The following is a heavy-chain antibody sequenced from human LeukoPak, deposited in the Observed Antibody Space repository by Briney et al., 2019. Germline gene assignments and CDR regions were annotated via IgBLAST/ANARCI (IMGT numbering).Heavy chain of an antibody. V-gene: IGHV4-4*07. D-gene: IGHD6-13*01. Sequence: SETLSLTCSVSGASISSYYWTWIRQPAGKGPEWIGRIHTSGNTNYNPSLKSRVTISVDTSKNQFSLKLTSVTAADTAVYYCARQGGYIAPLALWGQGTLVTVSA. CDR3: ARQGGYIAPLAL. J-gene: IGHJ4*02. CDR1: GASISSYY. CDR2: IHTSGNT.